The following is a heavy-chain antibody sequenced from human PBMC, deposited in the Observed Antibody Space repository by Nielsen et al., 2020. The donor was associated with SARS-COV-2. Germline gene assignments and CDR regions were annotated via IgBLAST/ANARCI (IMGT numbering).Heavy chain of an antibody. V-gene: IGHV3-21*01. CDR2: ISSSSSYI. CDR1: GFTFSSYS. CDR3: ARDLSGYFDY. J-gene: IGHJ4*02. D-gene: IGHD1-26*01. Sequence: GESLKISCAASGFTFSSYSMNWVRQAPGKGLEWVSSISSSSSYIYYADSVKGRFTISRDNAKNPLYLQMNSLRAEDTAVYYCARDLSGYFDYWGQGTLVTVSS.